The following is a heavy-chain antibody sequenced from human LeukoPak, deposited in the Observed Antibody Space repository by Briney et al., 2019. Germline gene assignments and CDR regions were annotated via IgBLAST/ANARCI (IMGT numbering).Heavy chain of an antibody. Sequence: SETLSLTCTVSGGSISSSSYYWGWIRLPPGKGLEWIGSIYYSGSTYYNPSLKSRVTISVDTSKNQFSLKLSSVTAADTAVYYCARGPVLRYFAQTYYYYGMDVWGQGTTVTVSS. CDR1: GGSISSSSYY. J-gene: IGHJ6*02. D-gene: IGHD3-9*01. CDR2: IYYSGST. V-gene: IGHV4-39*07. CDR3: ARGPVLRYFAQTYYYYGMDV.